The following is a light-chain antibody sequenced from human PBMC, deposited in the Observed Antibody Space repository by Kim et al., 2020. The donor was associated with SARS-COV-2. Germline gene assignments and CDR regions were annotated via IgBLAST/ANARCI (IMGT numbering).Light chain of an antibody. J-gene: IGKJ2*01. CDR3: QHRSEWPNI. CDR1: LSSD. CDR2: DAS. Sequence: ENVLTQSPATLSLSPGDRASLSCRASLSSDIAWYQKKPGQAPRLLIYDASNRATGIPARFSGSGSGTDFTLTISSLEPEDFAFYYCQHRSEWPNICGQGTKVKI. V-gene: IGKV3-11*01.